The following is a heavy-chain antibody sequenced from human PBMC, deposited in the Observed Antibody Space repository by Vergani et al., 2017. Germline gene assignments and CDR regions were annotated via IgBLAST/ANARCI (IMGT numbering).Heavy chain of an antibody. J-gene: IGHJ3*02. V-gene: IGHV3-23*01. CDR3: AVLLLFGELLDAFDI. CDR2: ISGSGGST. CDR1: GFTFSSYA. Sequence: EVQLLESGGGLVQPGGSLRLSCAASGFTFSSYAMSWVRQAPGKGLEWVSAISGSGGSTYYADSVKGRFTLSRDNSKNTLYLQMNSLRADDTSVYYCAVLLLFGELLDAFDIGGEGRMVTVSS. D-gene: IGHD3-10*01.